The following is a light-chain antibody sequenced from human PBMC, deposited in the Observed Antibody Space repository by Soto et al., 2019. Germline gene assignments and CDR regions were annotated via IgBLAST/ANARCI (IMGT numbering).Light chain of an antibody. CDR1: NSNIGSNT. Sequence: QPVLTQPPSASGTPGQKVTISCSGSNSNIGSNTVSWFQQLPGRAPKLLLYNNLYRPPGVPDRFSGSKSGTSVSLAISGLQSEDEADYYCAAWDDSLDGHVVFGGGTQLTVL. V-gene: IGLV1-44*01. CDR3: AAWDDSLDGHVV. CDR2: NNL. J-gene: IGLJ7*01.